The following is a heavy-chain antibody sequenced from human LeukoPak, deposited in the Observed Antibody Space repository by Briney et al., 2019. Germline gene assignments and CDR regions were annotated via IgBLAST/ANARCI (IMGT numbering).Heavy chain of an antibody. CDR1: GFTFNSYA. D-gene: IGHD3-22*01. V-gene: IGHV3-48*01. CDR2: ISSSSITI. Sequence: PGGSLRLSCATSGFTFNSYAMNWVRQAPGKGLEWVSYISSSSITIDYADSVKGRFTVSRDNAENSLYLQMNSLRVEDTAVYYCAGKLGSSAYLGYWGQGTLVTVSS. CDR3: AGKLGSSAYLGY. J-gene: IGHJ4*02.